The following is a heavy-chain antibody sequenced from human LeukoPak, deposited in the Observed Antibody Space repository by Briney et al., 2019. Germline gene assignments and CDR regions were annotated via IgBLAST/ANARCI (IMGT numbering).Heavy chain of an antibody. CDR3: VVLWFGELRNPYFDY. Sequence: SETLSLTCAVSGGSISSSNWWSWVRQPPGKGLEWIGEIYHSGSTNYNPSLKSRVTISVGRSKNQFSLKLTSVTAADTAVYYCVVLWFGELRNPYFDYWGQGTLVTVSS. D-gene: IGHD3-10*01. J-gene: IGHJ4*02. CDR1: GGSISSSNW. V-gene: IGHV4-4*02. CDR2: IYHSGST.